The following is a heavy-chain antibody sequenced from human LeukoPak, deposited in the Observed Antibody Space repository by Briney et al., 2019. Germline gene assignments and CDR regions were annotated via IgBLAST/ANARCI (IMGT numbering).Heavy chain of an antibody. Sequence: PGGSLRLSCAASGFTFSSYGMYWVRQAPGKGLEWVAFIRYDGGNKYYADSVKGRFTISRDNSKNTLYLQMNSLRAEDTAVYYCARVGSKDCSSTSCYSFDDYWGQGTLVTVSS. D-gene: IGHD2-2*02. CDR1: GFTFSSYG. CDR2: IRYDGGNK. J-gene: IGHJ4*02. CDR3: ARVGSKDCSSTSCYSFDDY. V-gene: IGHV3-30*02.